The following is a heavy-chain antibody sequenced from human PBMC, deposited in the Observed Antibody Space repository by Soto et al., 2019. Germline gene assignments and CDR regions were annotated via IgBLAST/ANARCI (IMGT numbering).Heavy chain of an antibody. Sequence: QAQLVQSGAEVKKPGASVKVSCKASGYTFYSHSISWVRQAPGQGLEWMGRISADNGNTKYAQKFRGRVTMTTDTSTSTVYMEMRNMRADDTAVYYCARGTHQYYYYGMDVWGQGTTGTVSS. V-gene: IGHV1-18*01. CDR3: ARGTHQYYYYGMDV. J-gene: IGHJ6*02. CDR2: ISADNGNT. CDR1: GYTFYSHS. D-gene: IGHD2-2*01.